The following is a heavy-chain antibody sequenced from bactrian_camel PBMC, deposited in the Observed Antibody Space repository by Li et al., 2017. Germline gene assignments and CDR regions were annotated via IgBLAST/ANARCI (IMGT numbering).Heavy chain of an antibody. D-gene: IGHD6*01. Sequence: HVQLVESGGGSVQTGGSLRLSCQVNGSYKRGSMCMGWFRHIPGKEREGVAGISNDAGAAYADSVQGRFTISKDSGRNALYLQMNNLTPEDTAMYYCAADGAVVAGSYCLPLRYRGQGTQVTVS. J-gene: IGHJ4*01. CDR2: ISNDAGA. CDR3: AADGAVVAGSYCLPLRY. V-gene: IGHV3S53*01. CDR1: GSYKRGSMC.